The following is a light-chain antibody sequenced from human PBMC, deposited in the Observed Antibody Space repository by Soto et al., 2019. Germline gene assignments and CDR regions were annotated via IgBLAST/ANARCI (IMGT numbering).Light chain of an antibody. J-gene: IGKJ2*01. CDR1: QSISSR. V-gene: IGKV1-5*01. CDR3: QHYDTYFRYT. CDR2: DAL. Sequence: DIQMTQSPSTLSASVGDRVTITCRASQSISSRLAWYQKKPGKAPKLLIYDALNLESGVPSRFSGSGSGTEFSLSIGSLQTDDFATYCCQHYDTYFRYTFGQGSKLEIK.